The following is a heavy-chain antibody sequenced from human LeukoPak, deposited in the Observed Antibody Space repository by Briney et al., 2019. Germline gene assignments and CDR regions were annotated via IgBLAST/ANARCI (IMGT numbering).Heavy chain of an antibody. Sequence: GGSLRLSCAASGFNLNNYYLSWVRQAPGKGLEWVANIKQDGSEKYYVDSVKGRFTISRDNAKNSLYLQMNSLRAEDTAVYYCARVVSSWEGYFDYWGQGTLVTVSS. J-gene: IGHJ4*02. D-gene: IGHD6-13*01. V-gene: IGHV3-7*01. CDR2: IKQDGSEK. CDR1: GFNLNNYY. CDR3: ARVVSSWEGYFDY.